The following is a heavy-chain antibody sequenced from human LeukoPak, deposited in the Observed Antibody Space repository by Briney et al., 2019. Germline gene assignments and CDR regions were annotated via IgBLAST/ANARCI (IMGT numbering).Heavy chain of an antibody. CDR1: GGTFISYA. V-gene: IGHV1-69*04. CDR2: IIPILGIA. J-gene: IGHJ4*02. Sequence: SVKVSCKASGGTFISYAISWVRQAPGQGLEWMGRIIPILGIANYAQKFQGRVTITADKSTSTAYMELSSLRSEDTAVYYCARDRYYDSSGYSLDYWGQGTLVTVSS. CDR3: ARDRYYDSSGYSLDY. D-gene: IGHD3-22*01.